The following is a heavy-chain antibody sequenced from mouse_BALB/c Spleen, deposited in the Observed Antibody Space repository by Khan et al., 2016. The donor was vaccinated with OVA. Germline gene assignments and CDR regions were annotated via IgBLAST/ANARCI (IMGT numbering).Heavy chain of an antibody. J-gene: IGHJ4*01. CDR3: ARNNYCGYAMDY. CDR1: GFSFTSGYA. Sequence: EVQLQESGPGLVKPSQSLSLTCTVTGFSFTSGYAWNWIRTLPENKLEWMGYISYSGSTCYNPSLRSRISITRDTSKNQFFLQLNSVTTEDTATYYCARNNYCGYAMDYWGQGTSVTVSS. V-gene: IGHV3-2*02. CDR2: ISYSGST. D-gene: IGHD1-1*01.